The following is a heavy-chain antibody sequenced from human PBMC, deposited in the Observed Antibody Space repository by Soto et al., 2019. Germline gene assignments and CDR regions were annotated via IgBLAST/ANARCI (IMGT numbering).Heavy chain of an antibody. J-gene: IGHJ4*02. CDR2: IYYSGST. D-gene: IGHD3-3*02. Sequence: SETLSLTCTVSGGSVSSGSYYWSWIRQPPGKGLEWIGYIYYSGSTNYNPSLKSRVTISVDTSKNQFSLKLSSVTAADTAVYYCARDSPHSSAFDYWGQGTLVTVSS. CDR3: ARDSPHSSAFDY. V-gene: IGHV4-61*01. CDR1: GGSVSSGSYY.